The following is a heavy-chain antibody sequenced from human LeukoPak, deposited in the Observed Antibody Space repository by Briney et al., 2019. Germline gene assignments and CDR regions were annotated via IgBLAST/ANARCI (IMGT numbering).Heavy chain of an antibody. D-gene: IGHD2-21*02. J-gene: IGHJ4*02. Sequence: ASVKVSCKASGYTFTSYGISWVRQAPGKGLEWMGGFDPEDSETIYAQKFQGRVTVTEDTSTDTAYTELSSLRSEDTAVYYCATGRVTAMNWGQGTLVTVSS. CDR3: ATGRVTAMN. CDR2: FDPEDSET. V-gene: IGHV1-24*01. CDR1: GYTFTSYG.